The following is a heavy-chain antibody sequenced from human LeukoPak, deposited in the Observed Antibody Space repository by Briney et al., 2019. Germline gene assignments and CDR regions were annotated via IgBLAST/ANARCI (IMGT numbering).Heavy chain of an antibody. V-gene: IGHV4-39*01. CDR1: GGSISSSSYY. Sequence: SETLSLTCTVSGGSISSSSYYWGWIRQPPGKGLEWIGSIYYSGSTYYNPSLKSRVTISVDTSKNQFSLKLSSVTAADTAVYYCARFPFVYFDYWGQGTLVTVSS. CDR3: ARFPFVYFDY. CDR2: IYYSGST. J-gene: IGHJ4*02.